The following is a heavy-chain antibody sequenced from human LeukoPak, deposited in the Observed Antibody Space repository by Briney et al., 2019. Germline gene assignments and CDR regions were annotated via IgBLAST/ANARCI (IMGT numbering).Heavy chain of an antibody. D-gene: IGHD2-15*01. J-gene: IGHJ4*02. V-gene: IGHV4-59*01. CDR1: GGSLSSYY. CDR2: IYYSGST. CDR3: ARACSGGSCPIDY. Sequence: PSETLSLTCTVSGGSLSSYYWSWIRQPPGKGLEWIGYIYYSGSTNYNPSLKSRVTISVDTSKNQFSLKLSSVTAADTAVYYCARACSGGSCPIDYWGQGTLVTVSS.